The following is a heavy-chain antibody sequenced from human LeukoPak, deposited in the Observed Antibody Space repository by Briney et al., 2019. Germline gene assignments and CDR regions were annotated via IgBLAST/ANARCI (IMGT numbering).Heavy chain of an antibody. J-gene: IGHJ6*02. V-gene: IGHV4-59*01. CDR2: IYYSGST. CDR3: ARDRVSSNYYYYGMDV. D-gene: IGHD3-10*01. CDR1: GGSISSYY. Sequence: SETLSLTCTVSGGSISSYYWSWIRQPPGKGLEWIGYIYYSGSTNYNPSLKGRVTISVDTSKNQFSLKLSSVTAADTAVYYCARDRVSSNYYYYGMDVWGQGTTVTVSS.